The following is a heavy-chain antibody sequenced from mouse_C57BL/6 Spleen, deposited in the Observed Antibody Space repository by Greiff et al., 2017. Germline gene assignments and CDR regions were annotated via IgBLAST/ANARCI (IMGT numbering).Heavy chain of an antibody. V-gene: IGHV1-55*01. CDR3: ARRGYDGYYVGYDAMDY. Sequence: QVQLQQPGAELVKPGASVKMSCKASGYTFTSYWITWVKQRPGQGLEWIGDIYPGSGSTNYNEKFKSKATLTVDTSSSTAYMQLSSLTSEDSAVYYCARRGYDGYYVGYDAMDYWGQGTSVTVSS. D-gene: IGHD2-3*01. J-gene: IGHJ4*01. CDR2: IYPGSGST. CDR1: GYTFTSYW.